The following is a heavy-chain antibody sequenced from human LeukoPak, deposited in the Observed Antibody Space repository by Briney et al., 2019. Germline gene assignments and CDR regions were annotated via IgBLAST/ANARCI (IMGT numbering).Heavy chain of an antibody. D-gene: IGHD2-15*01. CDR3: ARGYCSGASCYSGYYYYMDV. CDR2: IIPIFGTA. CDR1: GGTFSSYA. J-gene: IGHJ6*03. Sequence: SVKVSCKASGGTFSSYAISWVRQAPGQGLEWMGRIIPIFGTANYAQKFQGRGTITTDESTSTAYMELSSLRSEDTAVYYCARGYCSGASCYSGYYYYMDVWGKGTTVTVSS. V-gene: IGHV1-69*05.